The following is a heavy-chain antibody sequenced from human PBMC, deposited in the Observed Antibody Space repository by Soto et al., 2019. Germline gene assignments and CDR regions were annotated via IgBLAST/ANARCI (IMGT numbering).Heavy chain of an antibody. CDR3: AKGHIVGATTFDY. CDR2: ISGSGGST. CDR1: GFPFSSYA. J-gene: IGHJ4*02. V-gene: IGHV3-23*01. D-gene: IGHD1-26*01. Sequence: LSLTCAASGFPFSSYAMSWVRQAPGKGLEWVSAISGSGGSTYYADSVKGRFTISRDNSKNTLYLQMNSLRAEDTAVYYCAKGHIVGATTFDYWGQGTLVTVSS.